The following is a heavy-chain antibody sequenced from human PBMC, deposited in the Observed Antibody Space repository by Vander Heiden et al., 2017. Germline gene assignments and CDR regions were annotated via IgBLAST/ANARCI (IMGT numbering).Heavy chain of an antibody. CDR3: ARGGYTSGWYFEY. V-gene: IGHV3-53*02. D-gene: IGHD6-19*01. Sequence: VQLVETGGGLLQPGGSLRLSCAASGFRVSGSYMSWLRQAPGKGLEWVSVIYSDSTTYNADSVKGRFSISRDNSKNTLYLQMNSLRDDDTAVYYCARGGYTSGWYFEYWGPGTLVTVSS. J-gene: IGHJ4*02. CDR1: GFRVSGSY. CDR2: IYSDSTT.